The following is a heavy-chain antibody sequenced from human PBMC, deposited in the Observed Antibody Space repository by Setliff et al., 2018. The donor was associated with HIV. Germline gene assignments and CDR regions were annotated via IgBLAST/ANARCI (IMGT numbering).Heavy chain of an antibody. D-gene: IGHD6-19*01. J-gene: IGHJ4*02. V-gene: IGHV2-70*12. CDR2: IGWDDDK. CDR3: GHGGWPFDY. Sequence: SGPTLVNPTQTLTLTCTFSGFSLSTSGMCVSWIRQPPGKALEWLARIGWDDDKYYSTSLKTRLTISKDTSKNQVVLTMTNMDPVDTATYYCGHGGWPFDYWGQGTLVTVSS. CDR1: GFSLSTSGMC.